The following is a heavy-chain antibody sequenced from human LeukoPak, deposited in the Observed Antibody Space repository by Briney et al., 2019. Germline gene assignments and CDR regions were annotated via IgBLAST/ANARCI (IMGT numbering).Heavy chain of an antibody. CDR1: GGSISSYY. Sequence: PSETLSLTCTVSGGSISSYYWSWIRQPPGKGLEWIGYIYYSGSTNYNPSLKSRVTISVDTSKNQFSLKLSSVTAADTAVYYCAKSSGSYSPTFDYWGQGTLVTVSS. CDR3: AKSSGSYSPTFDY. D-gene: IGHD1-26*01. V-gene: IGHV4-59*01. CDR2: IYYSGST. J-gene: IGHJ4*02.